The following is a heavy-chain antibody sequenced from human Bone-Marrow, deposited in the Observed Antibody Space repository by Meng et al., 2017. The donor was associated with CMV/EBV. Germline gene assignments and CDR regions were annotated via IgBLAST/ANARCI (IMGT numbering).Heavy chain of an antibody. Sequence: SETLSLTCAVYGGSVSGYYWSWIRQPPGKGLEWIGEINHSGSTNYNPSLKSRVTISVDTSKNQFSLKLSSVTAADTAVYYCARGLTEYYFDYWGQGTLVTVSS. J-gene: IGHJ4*02. V-gene: IGHV4-34*01. CDR2: INHSGST. CDR3: ARGLTEYYFDY. CDR1: GGSVSGYY.